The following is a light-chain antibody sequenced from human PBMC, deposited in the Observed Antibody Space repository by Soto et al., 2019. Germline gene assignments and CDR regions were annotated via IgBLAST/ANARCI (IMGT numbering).Light chain of an antibody. CDR2: GAS. J-gene: IGKJ5*01. CDR3: QHYGRSPIT. Sequence: EIVLTQSPGTQSLSPGERATLSCRASQSVNSRLAWYQHKPGQAPRLLISGASSRATGIPDRFSGSGSATDFTLTISRLEPEDFALYYCQHYGRSPITFGQGTRLESK. V-gene: IGKV3-20*01. CDR1: QSVNSR.